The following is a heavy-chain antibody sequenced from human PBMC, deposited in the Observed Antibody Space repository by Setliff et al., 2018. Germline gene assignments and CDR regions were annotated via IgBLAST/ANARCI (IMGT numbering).Heavy chain of an antibody. J-gene: IGHJ4*02. CDR3: ARSRDDYSLWDS. Sequence: GGSLRLSCAASGFTFSSYWMHWVRQTPGKGLVWVSRMRSDGSTTDYADSVRGRFTISRDNAKNTLFLQMNGLRAEDTAVYYCARSRDDYSLWDSWGQGTLVTVPQ. V-gene: IGHV3-74*01. D-gene: IGHD4-4*01. CDR1: GFTFSSYW. CDR2: MRSDGSTT.